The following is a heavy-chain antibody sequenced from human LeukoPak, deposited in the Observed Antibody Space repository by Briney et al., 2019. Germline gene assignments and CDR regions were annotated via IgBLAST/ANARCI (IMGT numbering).Heavy chain of an antibody. V-gene: IGHV3-21*01. J-gene: IGHJ4*02. CDR2: ISSSSSYI. Sequence: GGSLRLSCAASGFTFSSYSMNWVRQAPGKGLEWVSSISSSSSYIYYADSVKGRFTISRDSAKNSLYLQMNSLRAEDTAVYYCARKRSSGWIDYWGQGTLVNVSS. CDR1: GFTFSSYS. CDR3: ARKRSSGWIDY. D-gene: IGHD6-19*01.